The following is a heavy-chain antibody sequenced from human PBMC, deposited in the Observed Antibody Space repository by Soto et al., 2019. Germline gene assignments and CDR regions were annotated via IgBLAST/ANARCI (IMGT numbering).Heavy chain of an antibody. CDR2: IKQDGSEK. CDR3: AREGEGSYYYYMAV. J-gene: IGHJ6*03. Sequence: GSLRLSCAASGFTFSSYWMSWVRQAPGKGLEWVANIKQDGSEKYYVDSVKGRFTISRDNAKNSLYLQMNSLRAEDTAVYYCAREGEGSYYYYMAVWGKGTTVTVSS. CDR1: GFTFSSYW. V-gene: IGHV3-7*01.